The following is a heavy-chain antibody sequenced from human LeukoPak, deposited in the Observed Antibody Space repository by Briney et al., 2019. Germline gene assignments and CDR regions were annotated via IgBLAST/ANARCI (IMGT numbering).Heavy chain of an antibody. CDR2: MSYDGSNK. CDR3: AKDGTSSSEVVIPHNWFDP. J-gene: IGHJ5*02. V-gene: IGHV3-30-3*01. Sequence: GRSLRLSCVASGFTFSSYAMHWVRQAPGKGLEWVALMSYDGSNKYYADSVQGRLTIFRDNSKNTLYLQVNSLRAEDTAVYYCAKDGTSSSEVVIPHNWFDPWGQGTLVTVSS. D-gene: IGHD3-22*01. CDR1: GFTFSSYA.